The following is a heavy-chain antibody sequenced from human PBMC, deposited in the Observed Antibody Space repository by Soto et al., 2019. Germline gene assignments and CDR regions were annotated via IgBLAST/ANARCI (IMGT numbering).Heavy chain of an antibody. CDR1: GFTFSSYW. D-gene: IGHD3-3*01. V-gene: IGHV3-7*01. CDR3: AGGVTTGVDAFDM. Sequence: EVQLVESGGGLVQPGGSLRLSCAASGFTFSSYWMTWVRQAPGKGLEWVANIKPDGSEKYYVDSVKGRFTVSRDNAKNSLYLQMDSPRAEDTAVYYCAGGVTTGVDAFDMWGQGTMVTVSS. CDR2: IKPDGSEK. J-gene: IGHJ3*02.